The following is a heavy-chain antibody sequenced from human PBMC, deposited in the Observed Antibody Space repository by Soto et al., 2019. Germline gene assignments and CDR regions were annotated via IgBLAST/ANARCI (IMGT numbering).Heavy chain of an antibody. CDR3: AKDSDGWYKALTGDY. J-gene: IGHJ4*02. Sequence: HPGGSLGLSCAASGVTFSSYAMRWVRQGPGKGLEWVSAISGSGGSTYYADSVKGRFTISRDNSKNTLYLQMNSLRAEDTAVYYCAKDSDGWYKALTGDYWGQGTLVTVSS. D-gene: IGHD6-19*01. V-gene: IGHV3-23*01. CDR1: GVTFSSYA. CDR2: ISGSGGST.